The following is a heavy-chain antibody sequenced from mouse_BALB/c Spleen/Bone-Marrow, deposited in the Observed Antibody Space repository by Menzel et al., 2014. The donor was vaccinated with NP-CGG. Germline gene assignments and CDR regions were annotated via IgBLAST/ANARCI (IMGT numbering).Heavy chain of an antibody. Sequence: EVPGVESGGGLVQPGGSLRLSCATSGLTFTDYYMSWVRQPPGRALEWLGFIRDKANGYTTEYSASVKGRFTISRDSSQSIVYLQMNTLRTENSATYYCARDDGNYHCFDYWGQGTTLTVSS. CDR3: ARDDGNYHCFDY. CDR2: IRDKANGYTT. J-gene: IGHJ2*01. CDR1: GLTFTDYY. V-gene: IGHV7-3*02. D-gene: IGHD2-1*01.